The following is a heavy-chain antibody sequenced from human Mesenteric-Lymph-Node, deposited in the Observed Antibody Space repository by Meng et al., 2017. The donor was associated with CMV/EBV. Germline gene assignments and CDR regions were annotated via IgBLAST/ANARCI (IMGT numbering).Heavy chain of an antibody. D-gene: IGHD3-3*01. J-gene: IGHJ6*02. Sequence: GSLRPSCSVSGGSISSSSYFWAWIRLHPEKGLEWIGSIYYSGSTLYNPSLKSRVTMSVDTSKNHFSLRLSSVTAADTAVYYCARERDDSWSGSWMDVWGQGTTVTVSS. CDR1: GGSISSSSYF. CDR3: ARERDDSWSGSWMDV. CDR2: IYYSGST. V-gene: IGHV4-39*07.